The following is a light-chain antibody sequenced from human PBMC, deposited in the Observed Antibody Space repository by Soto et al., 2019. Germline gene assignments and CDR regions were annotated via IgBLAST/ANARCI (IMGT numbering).Light chain of an antibody. CDR2: DAT. CDR1: QGITNH. V-gene: IGKV1-33*01. CDR3: QKFDDLIYA. J-gene: IGKJ3*01. Sequence: DIQISQSPSSLSASVGDRVTITCQASQGITNHLNWYQQRPGKPPRLLIYDATTLEEGVPWRFSGSGYGTDFTLTIHGLEPEDFATYYCQKFDDLIYAFGPGTKVDNK.